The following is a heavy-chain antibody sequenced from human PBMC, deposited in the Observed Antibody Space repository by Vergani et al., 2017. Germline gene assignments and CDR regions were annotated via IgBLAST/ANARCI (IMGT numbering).Heavy chain of an antibody. J-gene: IGHJ4*02. CDR3: AKDLGSSTSSTFDY. CDR2: FSYDGSNK. Sequence: QVQLVESGGGVVQPGRSLRLSRAASGFTFSSYGMHWVRQAPGKGLEWVAVFSYDGSNKYYPDSVKGRFTISRDNSKNTLYLQMNSLRAEDTAVYYCAKDLGSSTSSTFDYWGQGTLVTVSS. V-gene: IGHV3-30*18. D-gene: IGHD2-2*01. CDR1: GFTFSSYG.